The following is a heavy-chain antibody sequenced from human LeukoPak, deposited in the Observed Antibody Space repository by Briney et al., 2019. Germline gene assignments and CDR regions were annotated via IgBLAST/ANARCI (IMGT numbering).Heavy chain of an antibody. CDR3: ATDRGYYYYYGMDV. J-gene: IGHJ6*02. CDR2: IIPIFGTA. Sequence: SVKVSCKASGGTFSSYAISWVRQAPGQGLEWMGGIIPIFGTANYAQKFQGRVTMTEDTSTDTAYMELSSLRSEDTAVYYCATDRGYYYYYGMDVWGQGTTVTVSS. CDR1: GGTFSSYA. V-gene: IGHV1-69*06.